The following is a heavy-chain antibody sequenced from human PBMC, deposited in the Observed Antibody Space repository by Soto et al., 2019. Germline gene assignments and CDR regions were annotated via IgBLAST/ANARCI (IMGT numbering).Heavy chain of an antibody. J-gene: IGHJ3*02. V-gene: IGHV3-21*01. CDR2: ISSSSSYI. Sequence: GGSLRLSCAASGFTFSSYSMNWVRQAPGKGLEWVSSISSSSSYIYYADSVKGRFTISRDNAKNSLYLQMNSLRAEDTAVYYCAKEAPLKDAFDIWGQGTLVTVSS. D-gene: IGHD3-16*02. CDR1: GFTFSSYS. CDR3: AKEAPLKDAFDI.